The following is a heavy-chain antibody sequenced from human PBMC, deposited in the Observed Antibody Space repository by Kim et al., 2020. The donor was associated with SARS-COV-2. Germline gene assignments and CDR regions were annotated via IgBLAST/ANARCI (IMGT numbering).Heavy chain of an antibody. Sequence: SETLSLTCAVYGGSFSGYYWSWIRQPPGKGLEWIGEINHSGSTNYNPSLKSRVTISVDTSKNQFSLKLSSVTAADTAVYYCARKALSSDYYGSGSYYKASGFDPWGQGTLVTVSS. J-gene: IGHJ5*02. CDR1: GGSFSGYY. CDR2: INHSGST. CDR3: ARKALSSDYYGSGSYYKASGFDP. D-gene: IGHD3-10*01. V-gene: IGHV4-34*01.